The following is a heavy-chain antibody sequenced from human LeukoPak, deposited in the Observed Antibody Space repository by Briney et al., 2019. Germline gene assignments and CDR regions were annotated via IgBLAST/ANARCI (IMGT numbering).Heavy chain of an antibody. CDR1: GGTFSSYA. J-gene: IGHJ4*02. D-gene: IGHD2-2*01. V-gene: IGHV1-69*13. Sequence: SVKVSYKASGGTFSSYAISWVRQAPGQGLEWMGGIIPIFGTANYAQKFQGRVTITADESTSTAYMELSSLRSEDTAVYYCARGEVPAAYTFDYWGQGTLVTVSS. CDR2: IIPIFGTA. CDR3: ARGEVPAAYTFDY.